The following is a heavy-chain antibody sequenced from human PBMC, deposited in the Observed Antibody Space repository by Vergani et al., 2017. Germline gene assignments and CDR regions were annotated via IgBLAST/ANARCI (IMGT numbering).Heavy chain of an antibody. CDR2: IYSGDET. V-gene: IGHV3-53*04. J-gene: IGHJ5*02. CDR1: GFTVSSNY. D-gene: IGHD3-10*01. CDR3: ARGNYYGSGTYVDP. Sequence: EVQLVESGGGLVQPGGSLRLSCAASGFTVSSNYMSWVRQAPGKGLEWVSHIYSGDETYYADSVKGRVTISRDTSKNTLHLQINNLRVEDTAVYYCARGNYYGSGTYVDPWCQGTLVTVAS.